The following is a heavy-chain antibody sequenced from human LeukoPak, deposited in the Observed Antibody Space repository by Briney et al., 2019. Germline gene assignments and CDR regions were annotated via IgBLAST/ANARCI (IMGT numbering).Heavy chain of an antibody. Sequence: GGSLRLSCADSGFTFSSHALSWVRQAPGKGLEWVSSLSGSGYNTYNADSVKGRFTISRDNSKNTVYLQMNSLRAEGTAVYYSAKDPYGTRYFDYWRQGTLLTVPS. CDR3: AKDPYGTRYFDY. CDR1: GFTFSSHA. CDR2: LSGSGYNT. V-gene: IGHV3-23*01. D-gene: IGHD2-2*01. J-gene: IGHJ4*02.